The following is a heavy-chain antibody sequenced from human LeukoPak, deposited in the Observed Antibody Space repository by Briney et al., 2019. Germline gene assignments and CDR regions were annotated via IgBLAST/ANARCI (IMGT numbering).Heavy chain of an antibody. CDR3: ARYCSSTSCQGQLKTPPHSYSSSWHFDY. J-gene: IGHJ4*02. V-gene: IGHV4-34*01. Sequence: TSETLSLTCAVYGGSFSGYYWSWIRQPPGKGLGWIGEINHSGSTNYNPSLKSRVTISVDTSKNQFSLKLSSVTAADTAVYYCARYCSSTSCQGQLKTPPHSYSSSWHFDYWGQGTLVTVSS. CDR2: INHSGST. D-gene: IGHD2-2*01. CDR1: GGSFSGYY.